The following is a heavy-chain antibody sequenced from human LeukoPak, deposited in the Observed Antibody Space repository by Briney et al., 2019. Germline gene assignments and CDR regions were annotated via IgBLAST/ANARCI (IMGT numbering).Heavy chain of an antibody. CDR2: ISSSGSTI. V-gene: IGHV3-11*01. CDR3: ASGGGYDFLSYYFDY. J-gene: IGHJ4*02. D-gene: IGHD3-3*01. Sequence: PGGSLRSSCAASGFTFSDYYMSWIRQAPGKGLEWVSYISSSGSTIYYADSVKGRFTISRDNAKNSLYLQMNSLRAEDTAVYYCASGGGYDFLSYYFDYWGQGTLVTVSS. CDR1: GFTFSDYY.